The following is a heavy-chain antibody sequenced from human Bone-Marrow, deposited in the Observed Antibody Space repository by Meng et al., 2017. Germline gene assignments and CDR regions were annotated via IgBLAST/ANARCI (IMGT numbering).Heavy chain of an antibody. CDR2: IKQDGSEK. CDR1: GFTFSSYW. CDR3: VITYSDHGSGYYYSL. V-gene: IGHV3-7*01. D-gene: IGHD3-22*01. J-gene: IGHJ4*02. Sequence: GESLKISCAASGFTFSSYWMSWVRQAPGKGLEWVANIKQDGSEKYYVDSVKGRFTISRDNAENTLYLQMTSLTAVDTAFYYRVITYSDHGSGYYYSLWGQGTLVTVSS.